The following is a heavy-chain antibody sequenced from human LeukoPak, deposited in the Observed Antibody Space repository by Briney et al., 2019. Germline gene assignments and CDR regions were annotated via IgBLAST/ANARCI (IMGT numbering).Heavy chain of an antibody. Sequence: SETLSLTCAVYGGSFSGYYWSWIRQPPGKGLEWIGEINHSGSTNYNPSLKSRVTISVDTSKNQFSLKLSSVTAADTAVYYCARRYLHPRRGHMDVWGKGTTVTVSS. V-gene: IGHV4-34*01. CDR1: GGSFSGYY. CDR3: ARRYLHPRRGHMDV. D-gene: IGHD1-14*01. J-gene: IGHJ6*03. CDR2: INHSGST.